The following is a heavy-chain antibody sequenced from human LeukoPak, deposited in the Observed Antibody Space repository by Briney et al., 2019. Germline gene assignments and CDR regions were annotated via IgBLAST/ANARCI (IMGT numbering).Heavy chain of an antibody. D-gene: IGHD5-12*01. CDR2: INPSGGST. V-gene: IGHV1-46*01. Sequence: ASVKVSYKASGCTFTSYYMHWVRQAPGQGLEWMGIINPSGGSTSYAQEFQGRVTMTRDTSTSTVYMELSSLRSEDTAVYYCASTPGYNGYGMDVWGQGTTVTVSS. CDR1: GCTFTSYY. J-gene: IGHJ6*02. CDR3: ASTPGYNGYGMDV.